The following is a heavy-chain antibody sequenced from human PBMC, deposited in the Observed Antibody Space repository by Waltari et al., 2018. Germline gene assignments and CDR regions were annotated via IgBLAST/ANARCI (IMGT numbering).Heavy chain of an antibody. CDR3: ARNQVETALGY. CDR2: LYSGGNT. Sequence: EVQLVESGGGLIQPGGSLRLSCAASGLTVTSNYLNWVRQAPGKGLGWGSLLYSGGNTNYADSGTGRFTISRDSSKNTVYLQMNSLRAEDTAVYYCARNQVETALGYWGQGTLVTVSS. J-gene: IGHJ4*02. V-gene: IGHV3-53*01. D-gene: IGHD2-21*02. CDR1: GLTVTSNY.